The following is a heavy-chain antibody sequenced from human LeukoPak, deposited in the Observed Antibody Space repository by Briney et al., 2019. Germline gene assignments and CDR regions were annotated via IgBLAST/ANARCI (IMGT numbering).Heavy chain of an antibody. CDR2: IYHSGST. D-gene: IGHD3-10*01. CDR1: GGSISSGYY. CDR3: ARTYYGDNWFDP. V-gene: IGHV4-38-2*02. Sequence: SETLSLTCTVSGGSISSGYYWGWIRPPPGKGLEWIGSIYHSGSTYYNPSLKSRVTISVDTSKNQFSLRLSSVTAADTAVYYCARTYYGDNWFDPWGQGTLVTVSS. J-gene: IGHJ5*02.